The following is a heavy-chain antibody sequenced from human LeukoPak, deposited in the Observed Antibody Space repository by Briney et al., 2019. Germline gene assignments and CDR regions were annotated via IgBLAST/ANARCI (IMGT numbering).Heavy chain of an antibody. V-gene: IGHV3-30*03. CDR1: GFTFTRYG. CDR3: ARGEYYSDTSSYFDY. CDR2: ISYDGSNK. Sequence: GGSLRLSCAASGFTFTRYGMHWVRQAPGKGLEWVAVISYDGSNKYYADSVKGRFTISRDNSKNTLFVQMSSLRAEDTAVYYCARGEYYSDTSSYFDYWGQGTLVTVSS. J-gene: IGHJ4*02. D-gene: IGHD3-22*01.